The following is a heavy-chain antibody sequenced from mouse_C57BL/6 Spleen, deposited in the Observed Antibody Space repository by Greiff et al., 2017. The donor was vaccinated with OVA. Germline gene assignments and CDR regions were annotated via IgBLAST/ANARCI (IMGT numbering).Heavy chain of an antibody. CDR2: IYPGDGDT. D-gene: IGHD3-2*02. CDR1: GYAFSSSW. CDR3: AREQLRSPFAY. Sequence: QVQLQQSGPELVKPGASVKISCKASGYAFSSSWMNWVKQRPGKGLEWIGRIYPGDGDTNYNGKFKGKATLTADKSSSTAYMQLSSLTSEDSAVDFCAREQLRSPFAYWGQGTLVTVSA. J-gene: IGHJ3*01. V-gene: IGHV1-82*01.